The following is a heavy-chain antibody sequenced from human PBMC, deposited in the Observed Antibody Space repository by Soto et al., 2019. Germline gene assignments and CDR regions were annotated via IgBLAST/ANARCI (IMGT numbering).Heavy chain of an antibody. Sequence: GASVKVSCKASGYTFTSYYMHWVRQAPGQGLEWMGIINPSGGSTSYAQKFQGRVTMTRDTSTSTVYMELSSLRSEDTAVYYCARGPLTAPYSSSWYDVVDGFDPWGQGTLVTVSS. J-gene: IGHJ5*02. CDR3: ARGPLTAPYSSSWYDVVDGFDP. CDR2: INPSGGST. CDR1: GYTFTSYY. D-gene: IGHD6-13*01. V-gene: IGHV1-46*03.